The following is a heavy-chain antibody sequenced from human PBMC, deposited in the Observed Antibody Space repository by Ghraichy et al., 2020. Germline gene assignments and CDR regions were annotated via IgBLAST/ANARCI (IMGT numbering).Heavy chain of an antibody. CDR3: ARVNSRGYFGSGSYLPDY. V-gene: IGHV1-3*04. CDR1: GYTFTDFA. CDR2: ISTGSGST. Sequence: ASVKVSCKTSGYTFTDFAIHWVRQAPRERLEWMGWISTGSGSTKYLEKFHDRVIITKDTSAKTVYLEVTGLRFDDTAVYYCARVNSRGYFGSGSYLPDYWGEESVVNVSS. D-gene: IGHD3-10*01. J-gene: IGHJ4*02.